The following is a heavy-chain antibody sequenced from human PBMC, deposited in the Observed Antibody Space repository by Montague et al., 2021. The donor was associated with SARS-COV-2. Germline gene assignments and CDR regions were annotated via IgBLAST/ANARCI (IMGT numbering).Heavy chain of an antibody. J-gene: IGHJ6*02. CDR3: ARGLPVTTHFNYYGMDA. Sequence: SETLSLTCAVYGGSFSGNYWNWIRQPPGKGLEWIGEINHYGSTNYSPSLKSRVTMSVDTSKNQFSLKLSSVTAADTAVYYCARGLPVTTHFNYYGMDAWGQGTPVTVSS. CDR1: GGSFSGNY. D-gene: IGHD4-11*01. V-gene: IGHV4-34*01. CDR2: INHYGST.